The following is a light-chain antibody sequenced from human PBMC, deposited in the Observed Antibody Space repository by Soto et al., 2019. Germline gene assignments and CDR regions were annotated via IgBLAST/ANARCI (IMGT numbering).Light chain of an antibody. CDR2: LEGSGSY. Sequence: QSVLTQSSSASASLGSSVTLTCTLTSGHSSYIIAWHQQQPGKAPRFFMKLEGSGSYNKGSGVPDRFSGSSSGADRSLTISNLQSEDEADYYCETWDSNSWVFGGGTKLA. V-gene: IGLV4-60*03. CDR1: SGHSSYI. CDR3: ETWDSNSWV. J-gene: IGLJ3*02.